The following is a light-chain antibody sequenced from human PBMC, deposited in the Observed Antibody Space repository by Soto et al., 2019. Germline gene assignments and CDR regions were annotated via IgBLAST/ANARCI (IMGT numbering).Light chain of an antibody. CDR2: AAA. Sequence: DIPMTQSPSSLSASVGDRVTITCRASQTISTYLNWYQQKPGKAPKLLVYAAAALQSGVPSRFSGSGSGTDFTLTISSLQPDDFATYYCQQTYSTPPSFGQWTKVEI. V-gene: IGKV1-39*01. CDR3: QQTYSTPPS. J-gene: IGKJ1*01. CDR1: QTISTY.